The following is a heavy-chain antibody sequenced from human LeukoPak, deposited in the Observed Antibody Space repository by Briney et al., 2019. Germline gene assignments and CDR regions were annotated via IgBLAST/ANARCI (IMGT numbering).Heavy chain of an antibody. CDR3: ARDGDTAMVTGAFDI. V-gene: IGHV4-39*07. D-gene: IGHD5-18*01. CDR2: IYYSGST. J-gene: IGHJ3*02. Sequence: SETLSLTCTVSGGSISSSSYYWGWIRQPPGKGLEWIGSIYYSGSTYYNPSLKSRVTISVDTSKNQFSLKLSSVTAADTAVYYCARDGDTAMVTGAFDIWGQGTMVTVSS. CDR1: GGSISSSSYY.